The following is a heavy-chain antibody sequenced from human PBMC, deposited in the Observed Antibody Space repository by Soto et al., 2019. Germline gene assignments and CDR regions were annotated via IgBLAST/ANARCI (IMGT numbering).Heavy chain of an antibody. D-gene: IGHD3-10*02. CDR2: ISGSGGST. CDR3: AKPVRGGGYLYYFDY. Sequence: GGSLRLSCAASGFTFSSYAMSWVRQAPGKGLEWVSAISGSGGSTYYADSVKGRFTISRDNSKNTLYLQMNSLRAEDTAVYYCAKPVRGGGYLYYFDYWGQGTLVTVSS. CDR1: GFTFSSYA. V-gene: IGHV3-23*01. J-gene: IGHJ4*02.